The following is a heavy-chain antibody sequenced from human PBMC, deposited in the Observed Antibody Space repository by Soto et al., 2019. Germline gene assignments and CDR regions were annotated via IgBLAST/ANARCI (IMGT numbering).Heavy chain of an antibody. D-gene: IGHD3-3*01. V-gene: IGHV4-59*01. CDR1: NDSICSYD. J-gene: IGHJ4*02. CDR2: IYSSGST. CDR3: ARTKPHYFWSGSYTRREDHYFDY. Sequence: SETLSLTCTVSNDSICSYDWSWIRQPPGKGLEWIGHIYSSGSTNYNPSLESRVTVSLDTSKNQFSLKLNSVTAADTALYFCARTKPHYFWSGSYTRREDHYFDYWGRGTLVTVSS.